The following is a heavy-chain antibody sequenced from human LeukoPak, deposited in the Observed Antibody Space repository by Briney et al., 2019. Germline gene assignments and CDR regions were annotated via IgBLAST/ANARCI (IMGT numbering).Heavy chain of an antibody. CDR1: GGSISSSSYY. V-gene: IGHV4-39*01. Sequence: SETLSLTCTVSGGSISSSSYYWGWIRQPPGKGLEWIGSIYYSGSTYYNPSLKSRVTISVDTSKNQFSLKLSSVTAADTAVYYCATSMIVVVTLDYWGQGTLVTVSS. D-gene: IGHD3-22*01. CDR3: ATSMIVVVTLDY. CDR2: IYYSGST. J-gene: IGHJ4*02.